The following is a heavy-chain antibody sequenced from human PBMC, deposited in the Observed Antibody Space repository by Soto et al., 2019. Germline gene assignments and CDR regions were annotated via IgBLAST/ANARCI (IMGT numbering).Heavy chain of an antibody. D-gene: IGHD2-15*01. Sequence: HPGGSLRLSCAASEVSFANYAMNGVRQAPGKGLEWVSSISGSGGGTSYADSVKGRFTISRDNSKNTLSLEMSSLRVEDTGVYYCARDKRGFNRPADYWGQGALVTVSS. V-gene: IGHV3-23*01. CDR1: EVSFANYA. J-gene: IGHJ4*02. CDR2: ISGSGGGT. CDR3: ARDKRGFNRPADY.